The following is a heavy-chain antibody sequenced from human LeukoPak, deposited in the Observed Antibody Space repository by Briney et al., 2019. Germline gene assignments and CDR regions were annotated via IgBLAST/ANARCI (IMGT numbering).Heavy chain of an antibody. CDR1: GGTFSSYA. V-gene: IGHV1-69*05. CDR3: AREITMVRGARAGFDY. J-gene: IGHJ4*02. CDR2: IIPIFGTA. D-gene: IGHD3-10*01. Sequence: SVKVSCEASGGTFSSYAISWVRQAPGQGLEWMGGIIPIFGTANYAQKFQGRVTITTDESTSTAYMELSSLRSEDTAVYYCAREITMVRGARAGFDYWGQGTLVTVSS.